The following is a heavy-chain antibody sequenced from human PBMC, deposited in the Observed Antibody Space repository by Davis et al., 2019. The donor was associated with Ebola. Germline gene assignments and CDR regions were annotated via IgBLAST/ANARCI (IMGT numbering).Heavy chain of an antibody. J-gene: IGHJ4*02. CDR3: ARGMGKN. D-gene: IGHD7-27*01. CDR1: GGSISGYY. V-gene: IGHV4-34*01. CDR2: INHSGST. Sequence: PSETLSLTCTVSGGSISGYYWSWIRQPPGKGLEWIGEINHSGSTNYNPSLKSRVTISVDTSKNQFSLKLSSVTAADTAVYYCARGMGKNWGQGTLVTVSS.